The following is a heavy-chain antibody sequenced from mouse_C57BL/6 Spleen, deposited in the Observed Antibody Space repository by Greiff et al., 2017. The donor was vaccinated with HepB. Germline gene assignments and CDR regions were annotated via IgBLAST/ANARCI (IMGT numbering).Heavy chain of an antibody. CDR3: ARSEDYPAWFAY. Sequence: EVKLMESGPELVKPGASVKISCKASGYSFTDYNMNWVKQSNGKSLEWIGVINPNYGTTSYNQKFKGKATLTVDQSSSTAYMQLNSLTSEDSAVYYCARSEDYPAWFAYWGQGTLVTVSA. CDR2: INPNYGTT. J-gene: IGHJ3*01. V-gene: IGHV1-39*01. CDR1: GYSFTDYN. D-gene: IGHD2-4*01.